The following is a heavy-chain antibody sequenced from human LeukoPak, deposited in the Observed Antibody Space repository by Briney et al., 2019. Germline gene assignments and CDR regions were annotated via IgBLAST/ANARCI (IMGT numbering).Heavy chain of an antibody. CDR3: ARDSPTYYFD. J-gene: IGHJ4*01. CDR1: GGSICSGTFS. V-gene: IGHV4-31*03. Sequence: PSQTLSLTCTVSGGSICSGTFSWASIRQHPGKDLEWVGYTYTSGSNFYNPSLKGRVTISVDTSKNQFSLKLSSVTAADAAVYYCARDSPTYYFD. CDR2: TYTSGSN.